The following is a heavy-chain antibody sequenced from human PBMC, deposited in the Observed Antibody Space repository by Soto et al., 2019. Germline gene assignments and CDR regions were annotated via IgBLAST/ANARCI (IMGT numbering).Heavy chain of an antibody. D-gene: IGHD2-2*01. J-gene: IGHJ4*02. CDR2: IYYSGST. Sequence: QVQLQESGPRLVKPSETLSLTCIVSGGSISSYYWSWIRQPPGKGLEWIGYIYYSGSTNYNPSLKCRVTISEDTSKNQLSLKLSSGTAAYTAVYYFARADLPATAPLDYWGKGTLVTVSS. CDR1: GGSISSYY. V-gene: IGHV4-59*01. CDR3: ARADLPATAPLDY.